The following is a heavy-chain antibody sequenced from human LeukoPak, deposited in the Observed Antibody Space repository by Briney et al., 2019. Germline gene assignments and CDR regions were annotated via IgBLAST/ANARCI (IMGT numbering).Heavy chain of an antibody. CDR2: IRYDGGNK. CDR3: AKDPTGYYYDSSGYLLPDY. V-gene: IGHV3-30*02. J-gene: IGHJ4*02. D-gene: IGHD3-22*01. Sequence: GGSLRLSCAASGFTFSSYGMHWVRQAPGKGLEWVAFIRYDGGNKYYADSVKGRFTISRDNSKNTLYLQMNSLRAEDTAVYYCAKDPTGYYYDSSGYLLPDYWGQGTLVTVSS. CDR1: GFTFSSYG.